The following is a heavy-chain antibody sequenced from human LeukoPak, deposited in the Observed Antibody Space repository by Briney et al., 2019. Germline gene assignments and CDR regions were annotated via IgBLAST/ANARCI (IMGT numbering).Heavy chain of an antibody. D-gene: IGHD3-22*01. V-gene: IGHV4-38-2*01. CDR3: ARRVTVIYYLDL. CDR1: GYSISSGYY. CDR2: IYHSGST. Sequence: PSETLSLTCAVSGYSISSGYYWGWIRQPPGKGLEWIGSIYHSGSTYYNPSLKSRVNVSVDTSKNQFSLKLTSVTAADTALYYCARRVTVIYYLDLWGKGTTVTVSS. J-gene: IGHJ6*03.